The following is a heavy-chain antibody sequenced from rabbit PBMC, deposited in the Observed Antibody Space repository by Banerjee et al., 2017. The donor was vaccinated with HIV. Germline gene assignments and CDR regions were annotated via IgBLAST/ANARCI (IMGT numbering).Heavy chain of an antibody. Sequence: QEQLKESGGGLVQPGGSLKLSCKASGFDFSSGYDMCWVRQAPGKGLEWIACIYAGSSGSTYYASWAKGRFTISKTSSTTVTLQMTSLTAADTATYFCARKGNTGWGDFNLWGQGTLVTVS. D-gene: IGHD4-1*01. V-gene: IGHV1S45*01. CDR1: GFDFSSGYD. CDR3: ARKGNTGWGDFNL. CDR2: IYAGSSGST. J-gene: IGHJ4*01.